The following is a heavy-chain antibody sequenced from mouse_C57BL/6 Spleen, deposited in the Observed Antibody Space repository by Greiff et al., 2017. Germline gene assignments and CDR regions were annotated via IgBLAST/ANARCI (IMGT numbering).Heavy chain of an antibody. CDR1: GYTITDYK. J-gene: IGHJ3*01. CDR2: INPNNGGT. V-gene: IGHV1-18*01. D-gene: IGHD1-1*01. CDR3: ARDHYGSSGAY. Sequence: EVQLQQSGPELVKPGASVKIPCKASGYTITDYKMDWVKQSHGKSLEWIGDINPNNGGTIYNQKFKGKATLTVDKSSSTAYMELRSLTSEDTAVYYCARDHYGSSGAYWGQGTLVTVSA.